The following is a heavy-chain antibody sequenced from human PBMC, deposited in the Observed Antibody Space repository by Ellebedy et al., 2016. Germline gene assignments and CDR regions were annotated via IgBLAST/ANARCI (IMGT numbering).Heavy chain of an antibody. Sequence: GESLKISCAASGFTVSSNYMSWVRQAPGKGLEWVSVIYSGGSTYYADSVKGRFTISRDNSKNTLYLQMNSLRAEDTAVYYCARDQLHGDYVFDYWGQGTLVTVSS. J-gene: IGHJ4*02. V-gene: IGHV3-53*01. CDR3: ARDQLHGDYVFDY. CDR1: GFTVSSNY. D-gene: IGHD4-17*01. CDR2: IYSGGST.